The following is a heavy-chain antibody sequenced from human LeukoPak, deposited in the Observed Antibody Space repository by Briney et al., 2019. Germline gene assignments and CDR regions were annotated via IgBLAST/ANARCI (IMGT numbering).Heavy chain of an antibody. D-gene: IGHD3-10*01. CDR1: GYTFTSYY. V-gene: IGHV1-46*01. CDR3: ARAGRYYGSGSYYPHFDY. CDR2: INPSGGST. Sequence: AASVKVSCKASGYTFTSYYMHWVRQAPGQGLEWMGIINPSGGSTSYAQKFQGRVTMTRDTSTSTVYVELSSLRSEDTAVYYCARAGRYYGSGSYYPHFDYWGQGTLVTVSS. J-gene: IGHJ4*02.